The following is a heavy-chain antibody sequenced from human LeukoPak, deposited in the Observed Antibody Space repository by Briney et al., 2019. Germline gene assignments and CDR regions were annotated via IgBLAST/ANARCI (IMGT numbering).Heavy chain of an antibody. V-gene: IGHV1-69*05. CDR2: IIPIFGTA. J-gene: IGHJ6*03. CDR1: GGTFSSYA. Sequence: ASVKVSCKASGGTFSSYAISWVRQAPGQGLEWMGGIIPIFGTANYAQKFQGRDTITTDESTSTAYLELSSLRSEDTAVYYCARDGYSYGEDSYYYYYMDVWGKGTTVTVSS. D-gene: IGHD5-18*01. CDR3: ARDGYSYGEDSYYYYYMDV.